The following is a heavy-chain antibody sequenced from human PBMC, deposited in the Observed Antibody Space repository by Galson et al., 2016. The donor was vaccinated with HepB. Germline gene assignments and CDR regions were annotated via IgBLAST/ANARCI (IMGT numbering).Heavy chain of an antibody. CDR1: GDSVSSNSAA. CDR3: AGSYTSGWYGLYYFDY. J-gene: IGHJ4*02. D-gene: IGHD6-19*01. Sequence: AISGDSVSSNSAAWNWIRQSPSRGLEWLGRTYYRSKWYNDYAVSVKSRITINPDTSKNQFSLQLNSVTPEDTAVYYCAGSYTSGWYGLYYFDYWGQGTLVTVSS. CDR2: TYYRSKWYN. V-gene: IGHV6-1*01.